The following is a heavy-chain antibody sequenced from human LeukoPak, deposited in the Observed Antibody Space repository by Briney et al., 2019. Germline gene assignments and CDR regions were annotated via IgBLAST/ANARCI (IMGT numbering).Heavy chain of an antibody. V-gene: IGHV1-2*02. J-gene: IGHJ3*02. CDR2: INPNSGGT. CDR3: ARETSSGGYSYSGANDAFDI. Sequence: ASVKVSCKASGYTFTGYYMHWVRQAPGQGLEWMGWINPNSGGTNYAQKFQGRVTMTRDTSISTAYMELSRLRSDDTAVYYCARETSSGGYSYSGANDAFDIWGQGTMVTVSS. D-gene: IGHD5-18*01. CDR1: GYTFTGYY.